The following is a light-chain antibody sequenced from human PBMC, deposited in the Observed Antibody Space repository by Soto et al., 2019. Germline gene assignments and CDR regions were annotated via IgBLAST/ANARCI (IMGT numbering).Light chain of an antibody. CDR2: DAS. CDR1: QSVSSY. Sequence: EIVLTQSPATLSLSPGERATLSCRASQSVSSYLAWYQQKPGQAPRLLIYDASNRATGIPARVSGSGSGTDFTLSIRSLEALGFAVYYCQQLSNWPPYTFGQGTKLQIK. J-gene: IGKJ2*01. V-gene: IGKV3-11*01. CDR3: QQLSNWPPYT.